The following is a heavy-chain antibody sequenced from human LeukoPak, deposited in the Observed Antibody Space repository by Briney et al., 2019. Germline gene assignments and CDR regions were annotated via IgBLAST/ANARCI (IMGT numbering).Heavy chain of an antibody. Sequence: ASVKVSCKASGYTFTSYYIHWVRQAPGQGLEWMGIINPSGGSTSYAQKFQGRVTMTRDTSTSTVYMELSSLRSEDTAVYYCARDLEGTASGSYYRASMDVWGKGPRSPSPQ. CDR3: ARDLEGTASGSYYRASMDV. D-gene: IGHD3-10*01. V-gene: IGHV1-46*01. CDR2: INPSGGST. J-gene: IGHJ6*01. CDR1: GYTFTSYY.